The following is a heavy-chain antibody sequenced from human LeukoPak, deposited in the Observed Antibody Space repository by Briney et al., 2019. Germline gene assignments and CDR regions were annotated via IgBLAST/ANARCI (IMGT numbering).Heavy chain of an antibody. Sequence: HPGGSLRLSCAASGFTFSSYGMHWVRQAPGKGLEWVAVISYDGSNKYYADSVKGQFTISRDNSKNTLYLQMNSLRAEDTAVYYCAKGAYGSGRDYYYGMDVWGRGTTVTVSS. CDR1: GFTFSSYG. D-gene: IGHD3-10*01. CDR2: ISYDGSNK. CDR3: AKGAYGSGRDYYYGMDV. V-gene: IGHV3-30*18. J-gene: IGHJ6*02.